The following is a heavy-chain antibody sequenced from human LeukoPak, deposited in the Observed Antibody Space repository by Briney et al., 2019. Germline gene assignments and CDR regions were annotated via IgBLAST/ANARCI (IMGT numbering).Heavy chain of an antibody. J-gene: IGHJ4*02. D-gene: IGHD2-2*01. V-gene: IGHV1-46*01. Sequence: ASVKVSCKASGYTFTSYYMHWVRQAPGQGLEWMGIINPSGGSTSYAQKFQGRVTMTRDTSTSTVYMELSSLRSEDTAVYYCARVRGYCSSTSCYQFGYWGQGTLVTVSS. CDR1: GYTFTSYY. CDR3: ARVRGYCSSTSCYQFGY. CDR2: INPSGGST.